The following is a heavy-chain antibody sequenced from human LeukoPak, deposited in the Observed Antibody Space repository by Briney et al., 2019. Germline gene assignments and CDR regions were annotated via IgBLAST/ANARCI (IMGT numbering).Heavy chain of an antibody. CDR2: TYYRSKWYN. J-gene: IGHJ3*02. CDR1: GDSVSSNSAA. V-gene: IGHV6-1*01. CDR3: ASVQRDAFDI. Sequence: SQTLSLTCAISGDSVSSNSAAWNWIRQSPSRGLEWLGRTYYRSKWYNDYAGFVKSRVTINPDTSKNQFSLQLNSMTPEDTAIYYCASVQRDAFDIWGQGTMVTVSS.